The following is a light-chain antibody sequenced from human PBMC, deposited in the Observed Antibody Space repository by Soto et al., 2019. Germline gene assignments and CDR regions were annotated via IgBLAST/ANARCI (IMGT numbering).Light chain of an antibody. CDR2: AAS. V-gene: IGKV1-39*01. CDR3: QQSYSTLFT. CDR1: QSISSY. J-gene: IGKJ3*01. Sequence: LPMAQSPSSLSASLGDRITIPFRASQSISSYLNWYQQKPGKAPKLLIYAASSLQSGVPSRFSGSGSGTDFTLTISSLQPEDFATYYCQQSYSTLFTFGPGTKVDI.